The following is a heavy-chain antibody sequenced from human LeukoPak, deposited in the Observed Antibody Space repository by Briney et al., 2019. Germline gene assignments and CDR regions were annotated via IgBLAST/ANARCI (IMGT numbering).Heavy chain of an antibody. CDR1: GYTFTSYG. Sequence: EASVKVSCKSSGYTFTSYGISWVRQAPGQGLEGMGWNSAYNGNTNDAQKLQGRVTMTTDTSTSTAYMELRSLRSDDTAVYYCARAQGSYGSGSYYSYNWFDPWGQGTLVTVSS. J-gene: IGHJ5*02. CDR2: NSAYNGNT. V-gene: IGHV1-18*01. D-gene: IGHD3-10*01. CDR3: ARAQGSYGSGSYYSYNWFDP.